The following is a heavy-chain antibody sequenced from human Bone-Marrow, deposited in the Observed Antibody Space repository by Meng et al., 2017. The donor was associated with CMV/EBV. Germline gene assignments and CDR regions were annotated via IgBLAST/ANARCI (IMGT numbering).Heavy chain of an antibody. V-gene: IGHV3-7*01. CDR3: VRDLLTGYHDS. D-gene: IGHD3-9*01. J-gene: IGHJ4*02. Sequence: GESLKISCAASGFTFSSYWMTWVRQVPGKGLEWVANIRPEGNEKFYVDSVVGRFFISRDNAKNSLYLQMNSLTAEDTAVYYCVRDLLTGYHDSWGQGTLVTVSS. CDR1: GFTFSSYW. CDR2: IRPEGNEK.